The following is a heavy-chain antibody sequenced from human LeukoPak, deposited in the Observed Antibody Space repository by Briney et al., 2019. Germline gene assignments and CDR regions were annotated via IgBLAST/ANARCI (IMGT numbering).Heavy chain of an antibody. CDR3: ARAHFYDPGSYWGSYFHYSDMDV. V-gene: IGHV3-NL1*01. CDR2: IYGDGTT. J-gene: IGHJ6*02. CDR1: GFTFSSYG. D-gene: IGHD5/OR15-5a*01. Sequence: PGGSLRLSCAASGFTFSSYGMHWVRQAPGKGLEWLSVIYGDGTTYYADSVMGRFTISRDNFKNTVFLEMNSLRAEDTAVYYCARAHFYDPGSYWGSYFHYSDMDVWGQGTTVTVSS.